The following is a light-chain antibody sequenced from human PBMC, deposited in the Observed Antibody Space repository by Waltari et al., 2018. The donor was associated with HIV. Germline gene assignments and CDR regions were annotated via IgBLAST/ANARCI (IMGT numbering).Light chain of an antibody. J-gene: IGLJ3*02. V-gene: IGLV1-40*01. CDR2: GNR. CDR1: GPNLGDGFG. Sequence: QSVLTQPPSVSGAPGQRVTIPCPGRGPNLGDGFGVQGYQPLPGTAPQLLIFGNRNRPPGVPDRFSGSRSGTSASLAITGLHTEYEADYYCQSYDSSLSGWVFGGGTKLTVL. CDR3: QSYDSSLSGWV.